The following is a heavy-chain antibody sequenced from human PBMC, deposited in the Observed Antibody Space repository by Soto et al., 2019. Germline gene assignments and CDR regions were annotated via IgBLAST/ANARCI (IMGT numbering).Heavy chain of an antibody. J-gene: IGHJ6*02. Sequence: SETLSLTCAVYGGSISSYYWSWIRQPPGKGLEWIGYIYYSGSTNYNPSLKSRVTISVDTSKNQFSLKLSSVTAADTAVYYCARDGNYGMDVWGQGTTVTVSS. CDR2: IYYSGST. CDR1: GGSISSYY. D-gene: IGHD1-26*01. V-gene: IGHV4-59*01. CDR3: ARDGNYGMDV.